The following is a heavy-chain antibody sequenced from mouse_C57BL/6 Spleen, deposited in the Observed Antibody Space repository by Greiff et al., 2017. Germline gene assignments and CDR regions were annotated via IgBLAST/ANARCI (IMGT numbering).Heavy chain of an antibody. Sequence: QVHVKQPGTELVKPGASVKLSCKASGYTFTSYWMHWVKQRPGQGLEWIGNINPSNGGTNYNEKFKSKATLTVDKSSSTAYMQLSSLTSEDSAVYYCASPITTVGPYFDYWGQGTTLTVSS. D-gene: IGHD1-1*01. CDR1: GYTFTSYW. J-gene: IGHJ2*01. V-gene: IGHV1-53*01. CDR2: INPSNGGT. CDR3: ASPITTVGPYFDY.